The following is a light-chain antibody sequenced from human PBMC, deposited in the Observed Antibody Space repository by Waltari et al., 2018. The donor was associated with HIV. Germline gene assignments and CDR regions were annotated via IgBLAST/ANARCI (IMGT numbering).Light chain of an antibody. J-gene: IGKJ1*01. CDR3: QQYNGYPWT. CDR2: RAS. Sequence: DIQMTQSPSTLSASVGDRVTITCRASQNIYKWLDWFQQKPGKAPKLLIYRASGLETGVPSRFSGSGSGTQFTLTITSLLPDDSATYFCQQYNGYPWTFGQGTKVEIK. CDR1: QNIYKW. V-gene: IGKV1-5*03.